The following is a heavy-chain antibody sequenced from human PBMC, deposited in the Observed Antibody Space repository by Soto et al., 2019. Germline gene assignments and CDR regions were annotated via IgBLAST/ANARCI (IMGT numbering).Heavy chain of an antibody. D-gene: IGHD3-16*01. CDR2: IYYSGST. V-gene: IGHV4-59*01. Sequence: SETLSLTCTVSGGSISSYYWSWIRQPPGKGLEWIGYIYYSGSTNYNPSLKSRVTISVDTSKNQFSLKLSSVTAADTAVYYCARDGRGEYGMDVWGQGTTVTVSS. J-gene: IGHJ6*02. CDR3: ARDGRGEYGMDV. CDR1: GGSISSYY.